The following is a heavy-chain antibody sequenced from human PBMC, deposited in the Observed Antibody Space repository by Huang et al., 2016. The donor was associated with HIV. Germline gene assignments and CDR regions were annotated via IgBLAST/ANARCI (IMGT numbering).Heavy chain of an antibody. Sequence: QLQLQESGPGLVRPSETLSLICTVSGGSITDRNYYWGWIRQPPGKGLEWIGSIYYSGDTDYNPSLKSRVTRSVDTSKNRFSLDIRSVAVADTAIYYCARHFGSWSGYFDSWGQGTLVPVSS. CDR1: GGSITDRNYY. V-gene: IGHV4-39*01. D-gene: IGHD3-10*01. J-gene: IGHJ4*02. CDR3: ARHFGSWSGYFDS. CDR2: IYYSGDT.